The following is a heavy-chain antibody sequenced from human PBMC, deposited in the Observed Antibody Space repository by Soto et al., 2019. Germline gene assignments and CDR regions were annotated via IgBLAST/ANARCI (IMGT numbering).Heavy chain of an antibody. CDR2: IKQDGSEK. D-gene: IGHD6-13*01. J-gene: IGHJ6*02. Sequence: EVQLVESGGGLVQPGGSLRLSCAASGFTFSSYWMSWVRQAPGKGLEWVANIKQDGSEKYYVDSVKGRFTISRDNAKNSLYLQMNSLRAEDTAVYYCAGDQPPHSSSWYVDYYYGMDVWGQGTTVTVSS. CDR3: AGDQPPHSSSWYVDYYYGMDV. V-gene: IGHV3-7*05. CDR1: GFTFSSYW.